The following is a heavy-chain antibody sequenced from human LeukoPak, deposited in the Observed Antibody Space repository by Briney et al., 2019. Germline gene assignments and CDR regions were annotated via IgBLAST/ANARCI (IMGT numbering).Heavy chain of an antibody. V-gene: IGHV4-59*12. D-gene: IGHD3-10*01. CDR1: GGSISSYY. CDR2: IYYSGST. Sequence: PSETLSLTCTVSGGSISSYYWSWIRQPPGKGLEWIGYIYYSGSTNYNPSLKSRVTISVDTSKNQFSLNLYSVTAADTAVYYCARDSGTTGEVKFDPWGQGTLVTVSS. J-gene: IGHJ5*02. CDR3: ARDSGTTGEVKFDP.